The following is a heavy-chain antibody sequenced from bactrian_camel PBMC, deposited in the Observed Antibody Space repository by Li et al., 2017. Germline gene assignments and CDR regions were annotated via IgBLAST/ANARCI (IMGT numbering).Heavy chain of an antibody. CDR1: AHTYSGYSSRC. V-gene: IGHV3S55*01. J-gene: IGHJ6*01. CDR3: AADWTRDYGPECEYSS. CDR2: FESDGST. D-gene: IGHD5*01. Sequence: HVQLVESGGGSVQAGGSLRLSCDTTAHTYSGYSSRCMGWFRQAPGKEREGVADFESDGSTTYADSVKGRFTIYKDNAKDTLYLRMNNLRLEDTAMYYCAADWTRDYGPECEYSSWGQGTQVTVS.